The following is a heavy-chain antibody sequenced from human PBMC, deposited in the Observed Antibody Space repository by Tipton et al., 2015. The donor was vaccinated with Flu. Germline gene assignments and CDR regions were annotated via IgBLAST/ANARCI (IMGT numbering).Heavy chain of an antibody. V-gene: IGHV4-4*07. CDR3: ARDLGSSGSFDY. J-gene: IGHJ4*02. Sequence: TLSLTCNVSGGSLSGYYWSWIRQPAGKGLEWIGRIYTSGNTNYSPSLKSRVTMSVDTSKNQFSLKLSSVTAADTAVYYCARDLGSSGSFDYWGQGTLVTASS. CDR2: IYTSGNT. CDR1: GGSLSGYY. D-gene: IGHD6-13*01.